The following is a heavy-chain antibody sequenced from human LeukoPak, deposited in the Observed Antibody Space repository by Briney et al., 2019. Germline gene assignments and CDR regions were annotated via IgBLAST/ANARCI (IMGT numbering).Heavy chain of an antibody. CDR3: GSLGDCSRTSCYRGYGLDV. CDR2: INNSEST. Sequence: KPSETLSLTCTVYGGSFSDCYWSWIRQPQGQGLEWIGEINNSESTNYNPSLKSQITISVAKSKNQFSLKLSPVTAADTAVYYCGSLGDCSRTSCYRGYGLDVWGQGTTVTVSS. D-gene: IGHD2-2*01. J-gene: IGHJ6*02. V-gene: IGHV4-34*01. CDR1: GGSFSDCY.